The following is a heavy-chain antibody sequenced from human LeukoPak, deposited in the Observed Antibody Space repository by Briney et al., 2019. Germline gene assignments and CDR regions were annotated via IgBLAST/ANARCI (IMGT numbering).Heavy chain of an antibody. D-gene: IGHD3-9*01. J-gene: IGHJ3*02. CDR1: GYTFTSYY. Sequence: ASVKASCKASGYTFTSYYMHWVRQAPGQGLEWMGIINPSGGSTTYAQKFQGRVTMTRDTSTSTVYMELSSLTSEDTAVYYCARGYYDILTGYLGHDAFDIWGQGTMVTVSS. V-gene: IGHV1-46*01. CDR3: ARGYYDILTGYLGHDAFDI. CDR2: INPSGGST.